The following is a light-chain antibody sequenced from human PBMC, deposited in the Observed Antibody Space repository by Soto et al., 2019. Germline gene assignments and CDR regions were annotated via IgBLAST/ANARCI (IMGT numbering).Light chain of an antibody. J-gene: IGLJ1*01. CDR3: QSYDSSYV. Sequence: QSVLTQPPSVSGAPGQRVTISCTGSSSNIGAGYDVHWYQQLPGTAPKLLIYGNSNRPSGVPDRFSGSKSGTSASLAITGLQDEDEADYYCQSYDSSYVFGTGTKVTVL. V-gene: IGLV1-40*01. CDR1: SSNIGAGYD. CDR2: GNS.